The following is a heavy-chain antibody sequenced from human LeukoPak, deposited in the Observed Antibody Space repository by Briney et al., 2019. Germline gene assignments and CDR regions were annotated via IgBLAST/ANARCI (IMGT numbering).Heavy chain of an antibody. J-gene: IGHJ4*02. CDR2: IYKIGTT. D-gene: IGHD2-15*01. V-gene: IGHV4-59*02. CDR3: VIGVGWQPDY. CDR1: GDSVTGYY. Sequence: SETLSLTCTVFGDSVTGYYLNWVRQPPGKGLEWIEHIYKIGTTNYNPSLKSRLTISADTPKNQFSLKLRSVTAADTAVYYCVIGVGWQPDYWGQGALVTVSS.